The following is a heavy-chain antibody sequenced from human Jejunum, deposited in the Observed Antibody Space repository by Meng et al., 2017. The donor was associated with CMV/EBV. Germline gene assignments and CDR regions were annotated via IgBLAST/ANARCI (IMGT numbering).Heavy chain of an antibody. CDR3: ARGTHYYDSASYYYNLGY. CDR1: A. Sequence: AISWVRTAPGQGLEWMGGIIPTVNIVNYSEKMQGRVTITADTSTSTAYMELSSLRSEDTAVYYCARGTHYYDSASYYYNLGYWGQGTLVTVSS. D-gene: IGHD3-22*01. V-gene: IGHV1-69*10. CDR2: IIPTVNIV. J-gene: IGHJ4*02.